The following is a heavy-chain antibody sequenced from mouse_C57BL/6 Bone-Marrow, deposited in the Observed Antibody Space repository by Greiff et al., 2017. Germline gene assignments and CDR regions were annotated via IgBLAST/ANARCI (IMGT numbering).Heavy chain of an antibody. CDR1: GYTFTSYW. CDR2: IYPGNSDT. V-gene: IGHV1-5*01. CDR3: TTCYYGSSYLFAC. Sequence: EVQLQQSGTVLARPGASVKMSCKTSGYTFTSYWMHWVKQRPGQGLEWIGAIYPGNSDTSYNQKFKGKAKLTAVTSASTAYMELSSLTNEDSAVYYCTTCYYGSSYLFACWGQGTLVTVSA. D-gene: IGHD1-1*01. J-gene: IGHJ3*01.